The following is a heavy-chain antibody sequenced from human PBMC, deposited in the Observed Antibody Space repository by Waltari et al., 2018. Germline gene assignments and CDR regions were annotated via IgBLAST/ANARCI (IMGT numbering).Heavy chain of an antibody. J-gene: IGHJ4*02. Sequence: QVQLQESGPGLVTPSATLSLTCAVSGYSISSGYYWGWIRQPPGKGLEWIGSIYHSGSTYYNPSLKSRVTISVDTSKNQFSLKLSSVTAADTAVYYCARAGDIVVVVAVDYWGQGTLVTVSS. V-gene: IGHV4-38-2*01. D-gene: IGHD2-15*01. CDR2: IYHSGST. CDR3: ARAGDIVVVVAVDY. CDR1: GYSISSGYY.